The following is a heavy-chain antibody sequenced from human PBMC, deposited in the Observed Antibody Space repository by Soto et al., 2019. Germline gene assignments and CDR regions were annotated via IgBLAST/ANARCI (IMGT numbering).Heavy chain of an antibody. CDR1: GFAFGNSA. D-gene: IGHD2-15*01. CDR2: IVVGSGST. CDR3: AAELYSGGTCCSFVI. Sequence: SVKVSCKTSGFAFGNSAVQWVRQARGQRLEWMGWIVVGSGSTNYEQRFQKRVTNTRDMSTSTVHMELSCLSSEDTAVYYCAAELYSGGTCCSFVIWGQGTMVTVSS. V-gene: IGHV1-58*01. J-gene: IGHJ3*02.